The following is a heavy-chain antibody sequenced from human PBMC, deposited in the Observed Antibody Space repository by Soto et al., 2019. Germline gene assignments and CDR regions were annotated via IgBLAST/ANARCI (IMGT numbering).Heavy chain of an antibody. D-gene: IGHD3-16*01. Sequence: QVQLEQSGAEVKNTGASVKVSCKTSGYTFTKYGVGWVRQAPGQGLEWMGWISGSSGNANYAEKVQGRSTLTTDTSTSTAYIELRSLRSDDTAVYYCAREMAGLGGEYDYWGQGTLVTVSS. V-gene: IGHV1-18*01. CDR1: GYTFTKYG. CDR3: AREMAGLGGEYDY. J-gene: IGHJ4*02. CDR2: ISGSSGNA.